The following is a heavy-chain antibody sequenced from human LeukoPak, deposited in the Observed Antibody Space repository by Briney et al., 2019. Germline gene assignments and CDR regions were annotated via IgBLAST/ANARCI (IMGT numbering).Heavy chain of an antibody. J-gene: IGHJ3*02. CDR3: ARDRDYHDDRTDYYYDAFDI. CDR1: GFTFSNYW. V-gene: IGHV3-7*01. Sequence: GGSLRLSCAGSGFTFSNYWVTWVRQAPGKGLEWVANVKQDESEKHYVDSVKGRFTISRDNAKSSLYLRMDSLRVEDTAVYYCARDRDYHDDRTDYYYDAFDIWGQGTTVTVSS. CDR2: VKQDESEK. D-gene: IGHD3-22*01.